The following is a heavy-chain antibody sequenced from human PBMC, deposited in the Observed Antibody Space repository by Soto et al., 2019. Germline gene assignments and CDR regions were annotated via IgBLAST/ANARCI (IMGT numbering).Heavy chain of an antibody. Sequence: EVQLLESGGGLVQPGGSLRLSCAASGFTFSSYAMSWVRQATGKGLEWVSAISGSGGSAYYADSVKGRFTISRDNSKNTLYLQMNNLRAGDTAVYSSAIDVQGNSLLENSCYVSDAWGQGTTVTVSS. CDR1: GFTFSSYA. CDR2: ISGSGGSA. D-gene: IGHD1-1*01. CDR3: AIDVQGNSLLENSCYVSDA. V-gene: IGHV3-23*01. J-gene: IGHJ6*02.